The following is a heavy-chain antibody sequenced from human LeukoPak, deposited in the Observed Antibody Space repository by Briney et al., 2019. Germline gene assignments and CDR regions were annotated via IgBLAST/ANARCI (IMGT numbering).Heavy chain of an antibody. CDR1: GGSISSSSYY. Sequence: SQTLSLTCTVSGGSISSSSYYWGWIRQPPGKGLEWIGSIYYSGSTYYNPSLKSRVTISVDTSKNQFSLKLSSVTAADTAVYYCARVEDYYGSGRRFDPWGQGTLVTVSS. D-gene: IGHD3-10*01. CDR3: ARVEDYYGSGRRFDP. J-gene: IGHJ5*02. V-gene: IGHV4-39*07. CDR2: IYYSGST.